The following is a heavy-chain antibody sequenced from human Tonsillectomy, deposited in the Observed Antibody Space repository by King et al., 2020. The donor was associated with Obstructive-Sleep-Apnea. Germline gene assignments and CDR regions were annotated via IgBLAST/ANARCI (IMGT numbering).Heavy chain of an antibody. CDR2: IWYDGSNK. V-gene: IGHV3-33*06. D-gene: IGHD3-3*01. CDR1: GFTFRSFG. Sequence: VQLVESGGGVVQPGRSLRLSCAASGFTFRSFGMHWVRQAPGKGLEWVAFIWYDGSNKYYADSVKGRFTISRDNSKNTLYLQMKSLRAEDTAMYYCAKVLMEDYYYYGMDVWGQGTTVTVSS. CDR3: AKVLMEDYYYYGMDV. J-gene: IGHJ6*02.